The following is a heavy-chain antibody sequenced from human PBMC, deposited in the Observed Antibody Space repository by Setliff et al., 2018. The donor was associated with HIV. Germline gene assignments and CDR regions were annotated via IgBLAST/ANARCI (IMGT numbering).Heavy chain of an antibody. CDR1: GGSISSYY. CDR2: IYTSGST. Sequence: PSETLSLTCTVSGGSISSYYWSWIRQPAGKGLEWIGHIYTSGSTDYNPSLKSRVTISVDTSKNQFSLKLSSVTAADTAVYYCARAPGYYDSSGHIDYWGQGTLVTVSS. J-gene: IGHJ4*02. D-gene: IGHD3-22*01. CDR3: ARAPGYYDSSGHIDY. V-gene: IGHV4-4*07.